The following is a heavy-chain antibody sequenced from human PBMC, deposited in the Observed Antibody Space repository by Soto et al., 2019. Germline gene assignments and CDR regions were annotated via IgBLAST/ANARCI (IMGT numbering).Heavy chain of an antibody. CDR2: IHSSGSS. CDR3: ARYMRDAGTFDFDY. J-gene: IGHJ4*02. CDR1: GGSISGFH. D-gene: IGHD3-16*01. Sequence: QVHLQESGPGLVKPSETLSLTCTVSGGSISGFHWSWIRQPPGKALEWFGYIHSSGSSNYNPSLESRVTRSVDTSKKQFYLKLSSVTAADTAVYYCARYMRDAGTFDFDYWGQGTLVTASS. V-gene: IGHV4-59*01.